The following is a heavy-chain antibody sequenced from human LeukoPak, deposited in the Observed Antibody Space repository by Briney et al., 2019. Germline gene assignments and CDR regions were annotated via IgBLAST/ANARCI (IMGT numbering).Heavy chain of an antibody. Sequence: GASVKVSCKASGYTSTTYDLHWVRQAPGQGLEWIGVINHSSDATTYTENFQGRVTMTSDTSTSTVYMELSSLRSEDTAVYYCARSYRKTRFDYWGPGTLVTISS. CDR2: INHSSDAT. CDR3: ARSYRKTRFDY. D-gene: IGHD1-26*01. V-gene: IGHV1-46*01. CDR1: GYTSTTYD. J-gene: IGHJ4*02.